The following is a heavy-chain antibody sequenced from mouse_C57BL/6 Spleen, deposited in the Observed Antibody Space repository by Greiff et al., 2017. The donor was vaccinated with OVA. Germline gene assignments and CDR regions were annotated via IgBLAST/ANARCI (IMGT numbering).Heavy chain of an antibody. CDR2: IHPNSGST. V-gene: IGHV1-64*01. D-gene: IGHD1-1*01. Sequence: QVQLQQPGAELVKPGASVKLSCKASGYTFTSYWMHWVKQRPGQGLEWIGMIHPNSGSTNYNEKFKSKATLTVDKSSSTAYMQLSSLTSEDSAVYYGAREGVVATRYFDVWGTGTTVTVSS. CDR1: GYTFTSYW. CDR3: AREGVVATRYFDV. J-gene: IGHJ1*03.